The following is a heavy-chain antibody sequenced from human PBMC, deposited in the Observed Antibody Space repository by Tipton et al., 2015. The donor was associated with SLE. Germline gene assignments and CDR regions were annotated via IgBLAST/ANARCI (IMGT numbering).Heavy chain of an antibody. CDR1: GGSISIGSYY. V-gene: IGHV4-61*02. CDR3: ARGGLYETSAYSVGFDI. CDR2: IYNTGST. D-gene: IGHD3-22*01. Sequence: TLSLTCSVSGGSISIGSYYWSWLRQPPGKGLEWIGRIYNTGSTNYKSSLQSRVTISLDTSNNHFSLRLHSVTVADTAVYYCARGGLYETSAYSVGFDIWGQGTLVTVPP. J-gene: IGHJ3*02.